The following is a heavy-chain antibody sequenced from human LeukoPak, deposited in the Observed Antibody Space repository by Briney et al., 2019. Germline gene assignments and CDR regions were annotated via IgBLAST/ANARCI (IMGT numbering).Heavy chain of an antibody. CDR1: GFTFGDSA. Sequence: PGGSLRLSCAASGFTFGDSAMHWVRQSPGKGLEWVSGISGSGGSTYYADSVKGRFTISRDNSKNTLYLQMNSLRAEDTAVYYCAKDFAVTTYYFDYWGQGTLVTVSS. V-gene: IGHV3-23*01. CDR2: ISGSGGST. CDR3: AKDFAVTTYYFDY. D-gene: IGHD4-17*01. J-gene: IGHJ4*02.